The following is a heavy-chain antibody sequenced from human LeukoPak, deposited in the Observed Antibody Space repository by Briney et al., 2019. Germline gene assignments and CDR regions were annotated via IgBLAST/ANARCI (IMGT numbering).Heavy chain of an antibody. J-gene: IGHJ4*02. V-gene: IGHV3-7*04. CDR1: GFTFSSYW. CDR3: ARVSEWELLNYFDY. Sequence: GGSLRLSCAASGFTFSSYWMSWVRQAPGKGLEWVANIKQDGSEKYYVDSVKGRFTISRDNAKNSLYLQMNSLRAEDTAVYYCARVSEWELLNYFDYWGQGTLVTVSS. CDR2: IKQDGSEK. D-gene: IGHD1-26*01.